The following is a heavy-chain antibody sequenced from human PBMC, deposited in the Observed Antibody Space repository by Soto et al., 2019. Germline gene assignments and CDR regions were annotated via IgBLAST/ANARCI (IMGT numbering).Heavy chain of an antibody. D-gene: IGHD3-10*01. CDR3: ARADGRRYYGSGSYYNI. Sequence: SETLSLTCAVSGYSISSGYYWGWIRQPPGKGLEWIGSIYHSGSTYYNPSLKGRVTISVDTSKNQFSLKLSSVTAADTAVYYCARADGRRYYGSGSYYNIWGQGTLVTVSS. CDR1: GYSISSGYY. CDR2: IYHSGST. V-gene: IGHV4-38-2*01. J-gene: IGHJ4*02.